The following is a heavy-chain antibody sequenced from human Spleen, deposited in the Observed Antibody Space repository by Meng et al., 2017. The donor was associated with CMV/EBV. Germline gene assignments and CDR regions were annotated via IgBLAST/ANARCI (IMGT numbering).Heavy chain of an antibody. CDR1: GYTFPGYY. J-gene: IGHJ4*02. CDR2: INPNSGGT. D-gene: IGHD1-1*01. CDR3: ARDLKGWKGPDY. Sequence: VQLVPAGGEVKKPGASVKVSCKASGYTFPGYYMHWVRQAPGQGLEWMGWINPNSGGTNYAQKFQGRVTMTRDTSISTAYMELSRLRSDDTAVYYCARDLKGWKGPDYWGQGTLVTVSS. V-gene: IGHV1-2*02.